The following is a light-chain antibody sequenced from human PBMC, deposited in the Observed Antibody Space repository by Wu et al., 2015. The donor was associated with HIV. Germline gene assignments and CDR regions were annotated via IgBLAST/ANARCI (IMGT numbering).Light chain of an antibody. CDR1: QSVSSSY. V-gene: IGKV3-20*01. CDR3: QQYGSSPPMYY. CDR2: GAS. Sequence: EIVLTQSPGTLSLSPGERATLSCRASQSVSSSYLAWYQQKPGQAPRLLIYGASSRATGIPDRFSGSGSGTDFTLTISRLEPEDFAVYYCQQYGSSPPMYYFGQGTKLE. J-gene: IGKJ2*01.